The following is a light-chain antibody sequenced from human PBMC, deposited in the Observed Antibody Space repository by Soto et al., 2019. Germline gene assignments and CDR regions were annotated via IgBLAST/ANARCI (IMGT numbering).Light chain of an antibody. Sequence: EIGLTQSPAILSVSPGERATLSCRASQSISRSLAWYQQKPGQAPRLLVYGASTWATGIPDRFSGSGSATDFTLTITTLEPEDFAVYYCQQYGSSPFTFGPGTKVDI. CDR1: QSISRS. CDR3: QQYGSSPFT. J-gene: IGKJ3*01. V-gene: IGKV3-20*01. CDR2: GAS.